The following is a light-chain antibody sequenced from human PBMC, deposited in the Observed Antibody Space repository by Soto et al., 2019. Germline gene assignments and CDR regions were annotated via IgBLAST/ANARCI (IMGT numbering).Light chain of an antibody. V-gene: IGLV2-8*01. Sequence: QSALTQPPSASGSPGQSVTISCTGTSSDVGGYNYVSWYQQHPGKAPKLMIYEVSKRPSGVPDRFSGSKSGNTASLTVSGLQVEDEADYYCSSYAGSNNHVVFGGGTKLTVL. J-gene: IGLJ2*01. CDR1: SSDVGGYNY. CDR3: SSYAGSNNHVV. CDR2: EVS.